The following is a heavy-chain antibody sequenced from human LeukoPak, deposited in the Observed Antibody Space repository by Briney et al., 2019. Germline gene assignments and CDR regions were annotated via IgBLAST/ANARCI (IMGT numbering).Heavy chain of an antibody. CDR2: IIPIFGTA. D-gene: IGHD6-19*01. V-gene: IGHV1-69*05. CDR3: ARSVEAQFYNWFDP. J-gene: IGHJ5*02. CDR1: GGTFSSYA. Sequence: ASVKVSCKASGGTFSSYAISWVRQAPGQGLAWMGGIIPIFGTANYAQKFQGRVTITTDESTSTAYMELSSLRSEDTAVYYCARSVEAQFYNWFDPWGQGTLVTVSS.